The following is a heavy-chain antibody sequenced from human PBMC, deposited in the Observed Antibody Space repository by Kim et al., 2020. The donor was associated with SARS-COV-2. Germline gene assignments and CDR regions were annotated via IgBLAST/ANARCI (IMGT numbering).Heavy chain of an antibody. V-gene: IGHV4-28*01. D-gene: IGHD5-12*01. Sequence: NPTLKGRVTISLATSKNQFSLKLTSVTAADTAVYYCARNPLQHTSGYNDYWGHGTLVTVSS. J-gene: IGHJ4*01. CDR3: ARNPLQHTSGYNDY.